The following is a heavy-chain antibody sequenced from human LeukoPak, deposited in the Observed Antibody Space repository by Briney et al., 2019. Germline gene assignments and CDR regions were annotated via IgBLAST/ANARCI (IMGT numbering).Heavy chain of an antibody. D-gene: IGHD2-15*01. J-gene: IGHJ4*02. V-gene: IGHV3-23*01. CDR3: ARYCGAASCYSGFDY. CDR1: GFTFGSYV. Sequence: GGSLRLSCAASGFTFGSYVMSWVRQAPGKGPEWVSAISGDGGTYYADSVRGRFTISRDNSKNTLYLQMNSLGGEDTALYYCARYCGAASCYSGFDYWGQGTLVTVAS. CDR2: ISGDGGT.